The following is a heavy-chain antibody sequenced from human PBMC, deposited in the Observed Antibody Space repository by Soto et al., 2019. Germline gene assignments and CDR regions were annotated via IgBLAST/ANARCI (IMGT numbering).Heavy chain of an antibody. CDR1: GYTFTSYY. CDR3: ARRGKQLAQLDVFDI. Sequence: ASVKVSCKASGYTFTSYYMHWVRQAPGQGLEWMGIINPSGGSTSYAQKFQGRVTMTRDTSTSTVYMELSSLRSEDTAVYYCARRGKQLAQLDVFDIWGQGTMVTVSS. J-gene: IGHJ3*02. CDR2: INPSGGST. V-gene: IGHV1-46*01. D-gene: IGHD6-13*01.